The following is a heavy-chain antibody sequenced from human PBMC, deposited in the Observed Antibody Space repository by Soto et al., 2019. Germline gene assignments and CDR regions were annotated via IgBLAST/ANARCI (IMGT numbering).Heavy chain of an antibody. V-gene: IGHV4-61*01. D-gene: IGHD3-3*02. CDR3: ARDVGHSSIFGPGPMDV. CDR1: GGSVSSGSYY. J-gene: IGHJ6*02. CDR2: IYYSGST. Sequence: QVQLQESGPGLVKPSETLSLTCTVSGGSVSSGSYYWRWIRQPPGKGLEWIGYIYYSGSTNYNPSLKRRVTIAVDTSKNQFSLKLSSVTAADTAVYDCARDVGHSSIFGPGPMDVWGQGTTVTVSS.